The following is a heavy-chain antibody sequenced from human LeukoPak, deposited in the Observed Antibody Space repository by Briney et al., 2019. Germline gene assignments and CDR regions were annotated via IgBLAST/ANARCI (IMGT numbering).Heavy chain of an antibody. V-gene: IGHV4-59*01. CDR1: GGSISSYY. D-gene: IGHD5-24*01. CDR3: ARARDGYNTD. Sequence: PWETLSLTCTVSGGSISSYYWSWIRQPPGKGLEWIGYIYYSGSTNYNPSLKSRVTISVDTSKNQFSLKLSSVTAADTAVYYCARARDGYNTDWGQGTLVTVSS. J-gene: IGHJ4*02. CDR2: IYYSGST.